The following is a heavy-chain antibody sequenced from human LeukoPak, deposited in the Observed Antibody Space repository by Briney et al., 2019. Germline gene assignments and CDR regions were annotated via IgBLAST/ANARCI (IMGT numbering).Heavy chain of an antibody. Sequence: GGSLRLSCAASGFTFSSYATSWVRQAPGKGLEWVSAISGSGGSTYYADSVKGRFTISRDNSKNTLYLQMNSLRAEDTAVYYCAKDARGYYEVEYFQHWGQGTLVTVSS. J-gene: IGHJ1*01. V-gene: IGHV3-23*01. CDR1: GFTFSSYA. CDR3: AKDARGYYEVEYFQH. D-gene: IGHD3-22*01. CDR2: ISGSGGST.